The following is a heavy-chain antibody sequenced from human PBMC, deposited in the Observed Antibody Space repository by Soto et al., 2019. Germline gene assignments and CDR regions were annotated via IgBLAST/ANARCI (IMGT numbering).Heavy chain of an antibody. J-gene: IGHJ5*02. D-gene: IGHD6-13*01. CDR1: GFTVSSNY. CDR3: ARELGGYSSSWLDP. CDR2: IYSGGST. Sequence: GGSLRLSCAASGFTVSSNYMSWVRQAPGKGLEWVSVIYSGGSTYYADSVKGRFTISRDNSKNTLYLQMNSLRAEDTAVYYCARELGGYSSSWLDPWGQGTLVTVSS. V-gene: IGHV3-66*01.